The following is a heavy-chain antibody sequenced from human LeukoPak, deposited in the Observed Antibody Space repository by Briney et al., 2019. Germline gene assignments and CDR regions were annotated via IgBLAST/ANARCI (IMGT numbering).Heavy chain of an antibody. CDR3: ASSTTHTRRGVAYFDY. Sequence: SETLSLTCTVSGGSISSYYWSWIQQPPGKGLEWIGYIYYSGSTNYNPSLKSRVTISVDTSKNQFSLKLSSATAADTAVYYCASSTTHTRRGVAYFDYLGHGTLVTVSS. CDR1: GGSISSYY. D-gene: IGHD3-10*01. V-gene: IGHV4-59*01. J-gene: IGHJ4*01. CDR2: IYYSGST.